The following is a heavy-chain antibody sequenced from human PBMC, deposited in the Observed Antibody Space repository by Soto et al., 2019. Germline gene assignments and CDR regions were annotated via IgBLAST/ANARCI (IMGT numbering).Heavy chain of an antibody. CDR1: GVTFSTDS. D-gene: IGHD6-19*01. CDR3: AKDSPYKAVAGDFEN. J-gene: IGHJ1*01. CDR2: ITGDGGST. V-gene: IGHV3-23*01. Sequence: GGFLRLSCVASGVTFSTDSMNWVRQAPGKGLEWVSAITGDGGSTLYAGSVKGRFTISRDDSKRTLYLQMKNLRDEDTAVYYCAKDSPYKAVAGDFENWGQGTLVTVSS.